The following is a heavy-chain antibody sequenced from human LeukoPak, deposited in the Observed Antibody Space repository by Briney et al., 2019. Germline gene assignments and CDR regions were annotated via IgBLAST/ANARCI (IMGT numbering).Heavy chain of an antibody. Sequence: SETLSLTCTVSGGSISSSSYYWGWIRQPPGKGLEWIGSIYYSGSTYYDPSLKSRVTISVDTSKNQFSLKLSSVTAADTAVYYCARIAAAGTVNYWGQGTLVTVSS. CDR1: GGSISSSSYY. J-gene: IGHJ4*02. V-gene: IGHV4-39*01. CDR2: IYYSGST. CDR3: ARIAAAGTVNY. D-gene: IGHD6-13*01.